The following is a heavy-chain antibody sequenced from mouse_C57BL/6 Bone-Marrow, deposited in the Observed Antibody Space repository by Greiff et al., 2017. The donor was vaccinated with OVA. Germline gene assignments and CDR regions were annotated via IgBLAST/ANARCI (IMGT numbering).Heavy chain of an antibody. J-gene: IGHJ4*01. Sequence: EVQGVESGGGLVQPGGSLKLSCAASGFTFSDYYMYWVRQTPEKRLEWVAYISNGGGSTYYPDTVKGRFTISRDNAKNTLYLQMGRLKSEDTAMYYCAREVTIMDYWGQGTSVTVSS. V-gene: IGHV5-12*01. D-gene: IGHD2-12*01. CDR3: AREVTIMDY. CDR2: ISNGGGST. CDR1: GFTFSDYY.